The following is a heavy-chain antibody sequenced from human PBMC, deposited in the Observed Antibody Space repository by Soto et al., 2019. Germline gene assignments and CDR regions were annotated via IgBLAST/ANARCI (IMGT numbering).Heavy chain of an antibody. J-gene: IGHJ6*02. CDR2: INPNTGGT. CDR1: GYTFSGYA. D-gene: IGHD2-2*01. Sequence: QVQLVQSGSEVKKPGASLKVSCKASGYTFSGYAVHWVRRAPGQGLEWMGRINPNTGGTNYAQKFPGRVPVTRDPSNGTAYLELSSLKSDDTGVYFCARTRLAKHCYAHDGFYHFYRAGVWGQRTTVTVSS. V-gene: IGHV1-2*05. CDR3: ARTRLAKHCYAHDGFYHFYRAGV.